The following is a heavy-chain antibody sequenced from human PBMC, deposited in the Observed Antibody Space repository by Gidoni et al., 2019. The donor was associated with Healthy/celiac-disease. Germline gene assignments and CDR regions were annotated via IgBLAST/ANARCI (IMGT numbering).Heavy chain of an antibody. Sequence: QVQLVQSGAEVQKPGASVQVSCKASGYTFTSYAMHWVRQAPGQRLEWMGWINAGNGNTKYSQKFQGRVTITRDTSASTAYMELSSLRSEDTAVYYCARELYPIAARGYDAFDIWGQGTMVTVSS. CDR3: ARELYPIAARGYDAFDI. V-gene: IGHV1-3*01. CDR1: GYTFTSYA. CDR2: INAGNGNT. D-gene: IGHD6-6*01. J-gene: IGHJ3*02.